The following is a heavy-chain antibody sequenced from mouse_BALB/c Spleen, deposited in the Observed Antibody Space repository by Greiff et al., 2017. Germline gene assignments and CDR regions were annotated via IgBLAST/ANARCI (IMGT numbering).Heavy chain of an antibody. CDR2: ISSGGGNT. V-gene: IGHV5-9*03. Sequence: EVKLVESGGGLVKPGGSLKLSCAASGFTFSSYTMSWVRQTPEKRLEWVATISSGGGNTYYPDSVKGRFTISRDNAKNNLYLQMSSLRSEDTALYYCARDYGSRRGFDYWGQGTTLTVSA. CDR3: ARDYGSRRGFDY. D-gene: IGHD1-1*01. CDR1: GFTFSSYT. J-gene: IGHJ2*01.